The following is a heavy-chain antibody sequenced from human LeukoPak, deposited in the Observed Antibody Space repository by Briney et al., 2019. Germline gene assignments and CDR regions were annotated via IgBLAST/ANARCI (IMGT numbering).Heavy chain of an antibody. CDR1: GGSISSYY. J-gene: IGHJ6*03. CDR3: ARTLRSCSSTSCYYYYYYMDV. D-gene: IGHD2-2*01. Sequence: SETLSFTCTVSGGSISSYYWSWIRQPAGKGLEWIGRIYTSGSTNYNPSLKSRVTMSVDTSKNQFSLKLSSVTAADTAVYYCARTLRSCSSTSCYYYYYYMDVWGKGTTVTVSS. CDR2: IYTSGST. V-gene: IGHV4-4*07.